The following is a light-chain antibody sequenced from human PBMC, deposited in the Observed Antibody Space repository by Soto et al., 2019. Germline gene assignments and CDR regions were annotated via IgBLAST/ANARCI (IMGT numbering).Light chain of an antibody. V-gene: IGKV1-5*03. Sequence: DIQVTQSPSTLSASIGDRISITCRASQSVINWLAWYQQKPGKAPKLLIYKASSLESGVPSRFSGRGFGTEFPLTISRLQPDDLATYYCQPYNSYPATFGQGTKVEIQ. J-gene: IGKJ1*01. CDR3: QPYNSYPAT. CDR2: KAS. CDR1: QSVINW.